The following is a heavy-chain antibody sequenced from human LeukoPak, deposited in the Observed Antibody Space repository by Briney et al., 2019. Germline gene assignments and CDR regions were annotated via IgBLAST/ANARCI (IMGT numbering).Heavy chain of an antibody. Sequence: SETLSLTCAVSGGSISSGGYSWSWIRQPPGKGLEWIGYIYHSGSTYYNPSLKSRVTISVDRSKNQFSLKLSSVTAADTAVYYCARAGYGSGWRFDPWGQGTLVTVSS. CDR3: ARAGYGSGWRFDP. D-gene: IGHD3-10*01. CDR2: IYHSGST. J-gene: IGHJ5*02. CDR1: GGSISSGGYS. V-gene: IGHV4-30-2*01.